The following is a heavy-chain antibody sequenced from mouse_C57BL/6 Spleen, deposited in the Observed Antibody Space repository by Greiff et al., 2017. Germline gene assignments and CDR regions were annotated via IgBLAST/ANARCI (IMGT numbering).Heavy chain of an antibody. D-gene: IGHD1-1*01. CDR2: ISGGGGDT. V-gene: IGHV5-9*04. J-gene: IGHJ1*03. CDR1: GFTFSSYT. Sequence: EVQVVESGGGLVKPGGSLKLSCAASGFTFSSYTMSWVRQTPEKRLEWVATISGGGGDTYYPDSVKGRFTISRDNAKNTLYLQLSSLRSEDTAVYYCARDDYGSSYGYYDVGGTGTTVTVSS. CDR3: ARDDYGSSYGYYDV.